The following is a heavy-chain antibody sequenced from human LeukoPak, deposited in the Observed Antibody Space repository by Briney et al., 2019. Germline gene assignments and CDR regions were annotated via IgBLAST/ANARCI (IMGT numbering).Heavy chain of an antibody. Sequence: ASVKVSCKASGYTFTSYGISWVRQAPGQGLEWMGWITTYSGNTNYAQKFQGRVTITADKSTSTAYMELSSLRSEDTAVYYCATGSSYCGGDCYDYWGQGTLVTVSS. J-gene: IGHJ4*02. CDR1: GYTFTSYG. V-gene: IGHV1-18*01. CDR3: ATGSSYCGGDCYDY. CDR2: ITTYSGNT. D-gene: IGHD2-21*01.